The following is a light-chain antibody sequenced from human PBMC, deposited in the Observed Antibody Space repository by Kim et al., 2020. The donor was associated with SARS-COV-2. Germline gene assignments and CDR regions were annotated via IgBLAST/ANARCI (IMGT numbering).Light chain of an antibody. Sequence: GQRVTISCSGSISNIGSNVVNWYQQLPGTAPKLLMYSNDYRPSGVPDRFSGSKSGTSASLAISGLQCEDEADYYCAAWDDSLKGSVFGGGTQLTVL. CDR1: ISNIGSNV. J-gene: IGLJ7*01. V-gene: IGLV1-44*01. CDR3: AAWDDSLKGSV. CDR2: SND.